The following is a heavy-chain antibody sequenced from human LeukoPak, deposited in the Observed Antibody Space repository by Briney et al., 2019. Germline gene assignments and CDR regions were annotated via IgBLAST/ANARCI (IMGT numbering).Heavy chain of an antibody. Sequence: GASVKVSCKASGGTFSSYAISWVRQAPGQGLEWMGGIIPIFGTANYAQKFQGRVTITADESTSIAYMELSSLRSEDTAVYYCVVGDDILTGHPTDPDYYYYYGMDVWGKGTTVTVSS. D-gene: IGHD3-9*01. J-gene: IGHJ6*04. CDR3: VVGDDILTGHPTDPDYYYYYGMDV. CDR1: GGTFSSYA. V-gene: IGHV1-69*13. CDR2: IIPIFGTA.